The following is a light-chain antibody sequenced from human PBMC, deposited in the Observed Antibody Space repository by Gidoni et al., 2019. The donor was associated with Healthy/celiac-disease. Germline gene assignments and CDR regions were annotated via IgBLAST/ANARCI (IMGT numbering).Light chain of an antibody. CDR1: QSVSRN. Sequence: EIVMTQSPATLSVSPGERATVSCRASQSVSRNLAWYQHKPGQAPRLLIYGASTRATGIPARFSGSGSGTEFTLTISSLQSEDFAVYYCQQYNNWPPWTFGQGTKVEIK. V-gene: IGKV3-15*01. J-gene: IGKJ1*01. CDR2: GAS. CDR3: QQYNNWPPWT.